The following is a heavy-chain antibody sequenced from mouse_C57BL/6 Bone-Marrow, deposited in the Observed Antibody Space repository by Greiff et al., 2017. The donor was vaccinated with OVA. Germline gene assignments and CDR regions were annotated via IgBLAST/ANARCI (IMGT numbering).Heavy chain of an antibody. D-gene: IGHD1-1*01. CDR1: GYTFTGYW. Sequence: VQLQQSGAELMKPGASVKLSCKATGYTFTGYWIEWVKQRPGHGLEWIGEILPGSGRTNYNEKFKGKATFTADTSSNTAYMQLSSLTTEDSAIYYCASLYYYGSSDEGFAYWGQGTLVTVSA. CDR2: ILPGSGRT. J-gene: IGHJ3*01. V-gene: IGHV1-9*01. CDR3: ASLYYYGSSDEGFAY.